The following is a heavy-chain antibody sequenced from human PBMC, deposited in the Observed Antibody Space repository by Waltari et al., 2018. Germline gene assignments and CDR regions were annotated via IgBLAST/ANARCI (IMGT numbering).Heavy chain of an antibody. V-gene: IGHV4-34*01. CDR3: ARRGYCGIDCYSNYFDF. CDR2: ITHSGST. CDR1: GGSFNFYY. D-gene: IGHD2-21*01. J-gene: IGHJ4*02. Sequence: QVLLQQWGAGLLTPSETLSLTCAVYGGSFNFYYWSWIRQPPGEGLEWIGEITHSGSTNYNPSLKSRVSISVDTPNNQFSLKLTSVTAADTAAYYCARRGYCGIDCYSNYFDFWGQGTLVTVSS.